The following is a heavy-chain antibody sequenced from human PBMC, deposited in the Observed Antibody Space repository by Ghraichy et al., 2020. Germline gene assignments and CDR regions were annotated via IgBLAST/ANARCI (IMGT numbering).Heavy chain of an antibody. CDR1: AYTFRSYG. CDR2: ISGRNGDK. D-gene: IGHD1-26*01. V-gene: IGHV1-18*01. CDR3: AREDCTSESYYFSND. Sequence: ASVKVSCKTSAYTFRSYGFSWVRQAPGQGLEWVGWISGRNGDKKYGQKFQGRVTMTADTSTGTAYMEMRSLSSDDTAMYYCAREDCTSESYYFSNDWGQGTPVTVSS. J-gene: IGHJ4*02.